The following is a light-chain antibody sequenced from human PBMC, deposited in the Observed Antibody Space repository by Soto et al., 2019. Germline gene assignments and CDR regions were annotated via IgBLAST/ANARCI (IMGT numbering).Light chain of an antibody. CDR2: EVS. V-gene: IGLV2-14*01. CDR3: SSYSGSSTPVV. CDR1: SSDVGAYNY. Sequence: QSVLTQPASVSGSPGQSITISCTGTSSDVGAYNYVSWYQQHPGKAPKLMIYEVSNRPSGVSNRFSGSTTGNTASLTISGLHADDEADYYCSSYSGSSTPVVFGAGTKLTVL. J-gene: IGLJ2*01.